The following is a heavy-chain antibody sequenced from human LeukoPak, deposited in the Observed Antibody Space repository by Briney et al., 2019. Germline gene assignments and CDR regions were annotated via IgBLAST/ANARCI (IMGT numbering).Heavy chain of an antibody. CDR1: GFTFSRYG. Sequence: GGSLRLSCAASGFTFSRYGMFWVRQAPGKGLDCVAFISFDGNNKYYADSVKGRFTISRDNSKNTLYLQMNSLRAEDTAVYYCAKGVAAAGYYYGMDVWGQGTTVTVSS. V-gene: IGHV3-30*18. D-gene: IGHD6-13*01. J-gene: IGHJ6*02. CDR3: AKGVAAAGYYYGMDV. CDR2: ISFDGNNK.